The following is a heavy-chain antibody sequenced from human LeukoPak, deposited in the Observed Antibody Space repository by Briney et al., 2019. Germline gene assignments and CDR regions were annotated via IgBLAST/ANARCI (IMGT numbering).Heavy chain of an antibody. Sequence: GGSLRLSCAASGFTVSSNYMSWVRQAPGKGLECVSVIYSGGSTYYADSVKGRFTISRDDSENALYLQMNSLRAEDTATYYCARDHIVGATNPAYQYYGMDVWGQGTTVTVSS. CDR1: GFTVSSNY. CDR2: IYSGGST. V-gene: IGHV3-66*01. CDR3: ARDHIVGATNPAYQYYGMDV. D-gene: IGHD1-26*01. J-gene: IGHJ6*02.